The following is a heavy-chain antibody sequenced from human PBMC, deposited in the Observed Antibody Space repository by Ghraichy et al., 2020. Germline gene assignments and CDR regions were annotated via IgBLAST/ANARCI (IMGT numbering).Heavy chain of an antibody. J-gene: IGHJ3*01. CDR2: ISDSSAFI. CDR3: ARDSGYYARRSALDL. CDR1: GFTFSAYS. D-gene: IGHD3-22*01. V-gene: IGHV3-48*02. Sequence: GESLNISCAAFGFTFSAYSMNWVRQAPGKGPEWVSYISDSSAFIYYANSVRGRFTISRDNAKNSLYLQMNSLRDDDTAVYYCARDSGYYARRSALDLWGQGTLVSVSS.